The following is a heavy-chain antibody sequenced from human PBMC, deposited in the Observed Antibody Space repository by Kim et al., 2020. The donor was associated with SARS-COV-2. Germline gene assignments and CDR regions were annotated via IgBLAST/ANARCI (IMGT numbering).Heavy chain of an antibody. V-gene: IGHV1-69*01. CDR3: ARAYDFWSGYMTWYFDL. D-gene: IGHD3-3*01. Sequence: FQGRVTITADESTSTAYMELSSLRSEDTAVYYCARAYDFWSGYMTWYFDLWGRGTLVTVSS. J-gene: IGHJ2*01.